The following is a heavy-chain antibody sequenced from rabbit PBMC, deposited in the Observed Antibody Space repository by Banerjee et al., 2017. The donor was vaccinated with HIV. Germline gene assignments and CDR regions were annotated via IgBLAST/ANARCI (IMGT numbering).Heavy chain of an antibody. D-gene: IGHD7-1*01. CDR3: ARDTGTSFSTYGMDL. CDR1: GFSFSNSDY. J-gene: IGHJ6*01. V-gene: IGHV1S40*01. Sequence: QSLEESGGDLVKPGASLTLTCTASGFSFSNSDYMCWVRQAPGKGLEWISCIAGSSGFTYSATWAQGRFTCSKASSTTVTLQMTSLTVADTATYFCARDTGTSFSTYGMDLWGPGTLVTVS. CDR2: IAGSSGFT.